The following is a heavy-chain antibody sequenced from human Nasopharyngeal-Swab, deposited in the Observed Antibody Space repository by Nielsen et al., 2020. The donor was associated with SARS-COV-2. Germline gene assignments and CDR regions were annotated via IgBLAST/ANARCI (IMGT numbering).Heavy chain of an antibody. V-gene: IGHV3-66*01. CDR1: GFTVSSNY. Sequence: GESLKISCAASGFTVSSNYMSWVRQAPGKGLEWASVIYSGGSTYYADSVKGRFTISRDNSKNTLYLQMNSLRAEDTAVYYCARWKYYDFWSGPIDYWGQGTLVTVSS. CDR3: ARWKYYDFWSGPIDY. CDR2: IYSGGST. D-gene: IGHD3-3*01. J-gene: IGHJ4*02.